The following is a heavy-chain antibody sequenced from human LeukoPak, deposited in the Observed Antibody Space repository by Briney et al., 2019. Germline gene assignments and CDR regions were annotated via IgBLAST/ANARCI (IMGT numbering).Heavy chain of an antibody. CDR3: ARGSHCSGGSCYSPRPYFDY. V-gene: IGHV4-30-2*01. CDR1: GGSISSGGYS. Sequence: SQTLSLTCAVSGGSISSGGYSWSWIRQPPGKGLEWIGYLYHSGSTYYNPSLKSRVTISVDRSKSQFCLKLSSVTAADTAVYYCARGSHCSGGSCYSPRPYFDYWGQGTLVTVSS. CDR2: LYHSGST. D-gene: IGHD2-15*01. J-gene: IGHJ4*02.